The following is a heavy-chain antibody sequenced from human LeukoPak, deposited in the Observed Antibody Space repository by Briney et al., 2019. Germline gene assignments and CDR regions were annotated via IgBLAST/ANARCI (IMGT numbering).Heavy chain of an antibody. CDR3: ARAGYYDSTGYYFHL. CDR2: ISTSASSI. CDR1: GFTFSDYY. V-gene: IGHV3-11*01. J-gene: IGHJ1*01. Sequence: PGGSLRLSCAASGFTFSDYYISWLRQAPGKGLEGISYISTSASSIFYADSVKGRFTVSRDNAKNSVYLQMDSLRADDTAVYYCARAGYYDSTGYYFHLWGQGTQVTVSS. D-gene: IGHD3-22*01.